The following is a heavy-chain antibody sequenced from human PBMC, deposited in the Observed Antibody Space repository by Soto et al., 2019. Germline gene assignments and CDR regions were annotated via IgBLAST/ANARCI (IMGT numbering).Heavy chain of an antibody. CDR1: GGSFSGNY. CDR2: FSDSGST. CDR3: ARGNFYYGMDV. Sequence: SETLSLTCAVSGGSFSGNYWTWIRQPPGKGLEWIGEFSDSGSTNYNPSLKSRVTISEDMSKSQFSLKLSSVTAADTAVYYCARGNFYYGMDVWGQGTTVTVSS. V-gene: IGHV4-34*01. J-gene: IGHJ6*02.